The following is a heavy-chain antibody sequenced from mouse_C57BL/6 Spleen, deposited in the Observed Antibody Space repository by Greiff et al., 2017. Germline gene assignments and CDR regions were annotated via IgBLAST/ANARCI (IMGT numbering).Heavy chain of an antibody. CDR3: TGGIDLLWSPMDY. J-gene: IGHJ4*01. Sequence: VQLQQSGPELVKPGASMKISCKASGYTFTDYYMNWVKQSHGKSLEWIGDINPNNGGTSYNQKFKGKATLTVDKSSSTAYMELRSLTSEDSAVYYCTGGIDLLWSPMDYWGQGTSVTVSS. D-gene: IGHD2-1*01. CDR1: GYTFTDYY. CDR2: INPNNGGT. V-gene: IGHV1-26*01.